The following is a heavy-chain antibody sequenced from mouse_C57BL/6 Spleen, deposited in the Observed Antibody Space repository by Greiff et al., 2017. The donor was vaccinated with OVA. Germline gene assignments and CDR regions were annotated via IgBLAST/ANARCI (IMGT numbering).Heavy chain of an antibody. V-gene: IGHV1-55*01. CDR3: ARGLPHMVMDY. J-gene: IGHJ4*01. CDR1: GYTFTSYW. D-gene: IGHD1-1*02. CDR2: IYPGSGST. Sequence: QVQLKQPWAELVKPGASVKMSCKASGYTFTSYWITWVKQRPGQGLEWIGDIYPGSGSTNYNEKFKSKATLTVDTSSSTAYMQLSSLTSEDSAVYYCARGLPHMVMDYWGQGTSVTVSS.